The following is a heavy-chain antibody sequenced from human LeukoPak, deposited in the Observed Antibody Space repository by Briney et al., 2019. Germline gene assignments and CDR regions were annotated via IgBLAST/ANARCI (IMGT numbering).Heavy chain of an antibody. Sequence: SETLSLTCAVYGGSFTDYYWSWIRQFPGKGLEWIGEISHSGNTNLNPTLESRVTISMGTSNYQFSLKLTSVTAADTAVYYCARGSRLTLDYWGQGSLVTVSS. CDR1: GGSFTDYY. V-gene: IGHV4-34*01. J-gene: IGHJ4*02. CDR2: ISHSGNT. D-gene: IGHD4-23*01. CDR3: ARGSRLTLDY.